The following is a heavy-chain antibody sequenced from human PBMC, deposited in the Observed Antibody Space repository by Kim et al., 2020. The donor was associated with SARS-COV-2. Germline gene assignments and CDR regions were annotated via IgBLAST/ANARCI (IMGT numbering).Heavy chain of an antibody. J-gene: IGHJ4*02. V-gene: IGHV3-30*03. Sequence: GGSLRLSCAASGFSFSSRGIHWVRQAPGKGLKWVAVISNDETYQNYADSVRGRFTISRDNSKNTVDLQMNSLRVEDTAVYYCARAREKSFDYWGQGTLVTVSS. CDR1: GFSFSSRG. CDR3: ARAREKSFDY. CDR2: ISNDETYQ.